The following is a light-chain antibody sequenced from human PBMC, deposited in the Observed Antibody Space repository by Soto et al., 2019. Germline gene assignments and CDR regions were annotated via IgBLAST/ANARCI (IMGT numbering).Light chain of an antibody. Sequence: APRLLIFGASSRAPGIPERFSGSGSGTNFPLTISRLEAGNFSMYYCQQDGSSTRVTFGGGTKVEIK. CDR3: QQDGSSTRVT. J-gene: IGKJ4*01. CDR2: GAS. V-gene: IGKV3-20*01.